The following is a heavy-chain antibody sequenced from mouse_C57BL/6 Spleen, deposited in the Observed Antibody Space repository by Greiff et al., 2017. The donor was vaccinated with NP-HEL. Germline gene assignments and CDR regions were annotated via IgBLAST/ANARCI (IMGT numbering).Heavy chain of an antibody. J-gene: IGHJ1*03. Sequence: QVQLKQSGPGLVQPSQSLSITCTVSGFSLTSYGVHWVRQSPGKGLEWLGVIWSGGSTDYNAAFISRLSISKDNSKSQVFFKMNSLQADDTAIYYCARNGRVTRYFDVWGTGTTVTVSS. CDR2: IWSGGST. D-gene: IGHD2-2*01. CDR3: ARNGRVTRYFDV. CDR1: GFSLTSYG. V-gene: IGHV2-2*01.